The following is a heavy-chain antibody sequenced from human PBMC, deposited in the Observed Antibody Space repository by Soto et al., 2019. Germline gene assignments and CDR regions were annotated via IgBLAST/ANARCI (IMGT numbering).Heavy chain of an antibody. J-gene: IGHJ4*02. CDR1: GGTFSSYA. Sequence: QVQLVQSGAEVKKPGSSVKVSCKASGGTFSSYAISWVRQAPGQGLEWMGWISAYNGNTNYAQKLQGRVTMTTDTSTSTAYMELRSLRSDDTAVYYCARDALEWELLAIDYWGQGTLVTVSS. D-gene: IGHD1-26*01. CDR3: ARDALEWELLAIDY. CDR2: ISAYNGNT. V-gene: IGHV1-18*01.